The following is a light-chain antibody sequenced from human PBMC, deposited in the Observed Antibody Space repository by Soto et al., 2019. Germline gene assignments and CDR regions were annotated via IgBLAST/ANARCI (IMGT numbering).Light chain of an antibody. CDR1: QDISNY. CDR2: DAS. J-gene: IGKJ2*01. CDR3: QHYDTPPRVYP. Sequence: DIQMTQSPSSLSASVGDRVTITCQASQDISNYLNWYQQKPEKAPKLLIYDASNLETGVPSRFSGSGSGTDFTFAISSLQPEDIATYYCQHYDTPPRVYPFGQATKRQSK. V-gene: IGKV1-33*01.